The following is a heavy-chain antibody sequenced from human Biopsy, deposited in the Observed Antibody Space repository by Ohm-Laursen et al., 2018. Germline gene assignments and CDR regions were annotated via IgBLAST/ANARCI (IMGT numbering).Heavy chain of an antibody. D-gene: IGHD1-26*01. V-gene: IGHV1-69*01. CDR2: IIPIFGTA. Sequence: SSVKVSCKTSGGTFSSHAISWVRQAPGQGLEWMGGIIPIFGTAEYAQNFQGRLTITADESTSTSYMDLISLRSEDTAVYYCARDRSSGSYSPSDYWGQGTLVTVSS. J-gene: IGHJ4*02. CDR1: GGTFSSHA. CDR3: ARDRSSGSYSPSDY.